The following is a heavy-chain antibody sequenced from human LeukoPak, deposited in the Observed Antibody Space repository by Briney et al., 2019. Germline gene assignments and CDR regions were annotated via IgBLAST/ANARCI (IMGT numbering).Heavy chain of an antibody. J-gene: IGHJ4*02. D-gene: IGHD6-13*01. V-gene: IGHV3-49*03. Sequence: PGRSMRLSCTASGFTFGDYAMSWFRQAPGKGLEWVGFIRSKAYDESTQYAASVKGRFSISRDDSKSIAYLHMNSLKTEDSAVYYCTRDSRIAAVYYFEYWGQGTLVTVSS. CDR3: TRDSRIAAVYYFEY. CDR2: IRSKAYDEST. CDR1: GFTFGDYA.